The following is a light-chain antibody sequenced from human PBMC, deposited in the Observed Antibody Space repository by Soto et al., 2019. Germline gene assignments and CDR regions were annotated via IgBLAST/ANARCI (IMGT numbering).Light chain of an antibody. CDR2: SNN. CDR1: SSNIGSNT. J-gene: IGLJ1*01. Sequence: QSVLTQPPSASGTPGQRVTISCSGSSSNIGSNTVNWYQQLPGTAPKLLIYSNNQWPSGVPDRFSGSKSGTSASLAISGLQSEDEADFYCAAWDDSLNVPVYVFGTGTKLTVL. V-gene: IGLV1-44*01. CDR3: AAWDDSLNVPVYV.